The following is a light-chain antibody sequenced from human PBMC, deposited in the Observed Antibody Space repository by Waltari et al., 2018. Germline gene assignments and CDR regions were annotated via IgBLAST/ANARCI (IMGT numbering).Light chain of an antibody. J-gene: IGLJ2*01. CDR1: ISNIGTNH. CDR3: ATWDDSLNGPV. V-gene: IGLV1-44*01. CDR2: TNI. Sequence: QSVLTQPPSASGTPGQRVTISCSGSISNIGTNHVIWYHQPPGTAPKLSIFTNIQPASGVPDRFSGSKSGTSASLPISGLQSEDEADYYCATWDDSLNGPVFGGGTKLTVL.